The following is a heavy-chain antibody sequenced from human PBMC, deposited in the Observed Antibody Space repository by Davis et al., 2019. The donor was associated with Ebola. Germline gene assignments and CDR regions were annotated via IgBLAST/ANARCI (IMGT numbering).Heavy chain of an antibody. V-gene: IGHV3-33*06. CDR1: GFNFRSYG. CDR2: IWYDGSRK. D-gene: IGHD2-15*01. J-gene: IGHJ6*02. Sequence: GESLKISCAASGFNFRSYGMHWVRQAPDKGLEWVAVIWYDGSRKYYGDSVKGRFTISRDNSKNTLYLQMNSLRAEDTAVYYCAKVVPGIVGALYYYGMDVWGQGTTVTVSS. CDR3: AKVVPGIVGALYYYGMDV.